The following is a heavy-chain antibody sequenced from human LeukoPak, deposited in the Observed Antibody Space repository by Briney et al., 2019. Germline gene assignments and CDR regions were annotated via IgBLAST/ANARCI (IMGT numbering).Heavy chain of an antibody. Sequence: ASVKVSCKASGYTFTSYGISWVRQAPGQGLEWMGWISAYNGNTNYAQKLQGRVTMTTDTSTSTAYMELRSLRSDDTAVYYCARDRSSSDWSDYFDYWGQGTLVTVSS. V-gene: IGHV1-18*01. J-gene: IGHJ4*02. D-gene: IGHD6-19*01. CDR2: ISAYNGNT. CDR3: ARDRSSSDWSDYFDY. CDR1: GYTFTSYG.